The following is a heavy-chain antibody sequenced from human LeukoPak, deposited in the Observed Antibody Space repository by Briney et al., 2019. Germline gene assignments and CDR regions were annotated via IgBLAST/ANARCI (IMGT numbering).Heavy chain of an antibody. CDR3: ARGSRGWYWGYYGMDV. Sequence: GGSLSLSCAASGFTFSSYNMNWVRQAPGKGLEWVSYISSSSSTIYYADSVKGRFTISRDNAKNSLYLQMNSLRDEDTAVYYCARGSRGWYWGYYGMDVWGQGTTVTVSS. V-gene: IGHV3-48*02. J-gene: IGHJ6*02. D-gene: IGHD6-19*01. CDR2: ISSSSSTI. CDR1: GFTFSSYN.